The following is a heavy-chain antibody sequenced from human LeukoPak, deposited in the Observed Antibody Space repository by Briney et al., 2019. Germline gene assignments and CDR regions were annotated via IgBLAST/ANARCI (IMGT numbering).Heavy chain of an antibody. CDR3: AKDRLGRNFDWLLDY. D-gene: IGHD3-9*01. CDR2: INWNGGST. CDR1: GFTFDDYG. V-gene: IGHV3-20*04. J-gene: IGHJ4*02. Sequence: RAGGSLRLSCAASGVAASGFTFDDYGMSWVRQAPGKGLEWVSGINWNGGSTGYADSVKGRFTISRDNAKNVLYLQMNSLRVEDTALYYCAKDRLGRNFDWLLDYWGQGTLVTVSS.